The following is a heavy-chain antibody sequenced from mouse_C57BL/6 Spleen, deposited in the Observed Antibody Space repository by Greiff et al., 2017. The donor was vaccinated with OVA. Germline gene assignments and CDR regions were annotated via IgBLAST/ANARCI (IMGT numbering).Heavy chain of an antibody. Sequence: EVQGVESGPGLVKPSQTVFLTCTVTGISITTGNYRWSWIRQFPGNKLEWIGYIYYSGTITYNPPLTSRTTITRDTPKNQFFLEMNSLTAEDTATYYCARGIYYYGSSYFDYWGQGTTLTVSS. J-gene: IGHJ2*01. CDR3: ARGIYYYGSSYFDY. CDR2: IYYSGTI. V-gene: IGHV3-5*01. D-gene: IGHD1-1*01. CDR1: GISITTGNYR.